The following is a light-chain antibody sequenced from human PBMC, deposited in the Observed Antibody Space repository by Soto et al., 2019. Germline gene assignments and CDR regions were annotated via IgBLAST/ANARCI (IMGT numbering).Light chain of an antibody. CDR3: GAWEHSLNVGL. Sequence: QSVLTQPPSVSAAPGQKVIISCSGSSSNIGSNYVSWYQQLPGTAPKLLIYDKNERPSGIPDRFSASKSGTSATLGITGLQTGDEADYYCGAWEHSLNVGLFGGGTKLTV. J-gene: IGLJ3*02. CDR2: DKN. V-gene: IGLV1-51*01. CDR1: SSNIGSNY.